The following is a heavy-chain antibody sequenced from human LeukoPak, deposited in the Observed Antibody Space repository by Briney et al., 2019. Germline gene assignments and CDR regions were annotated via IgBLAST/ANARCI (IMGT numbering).Heavy chain of an antibody. CDR2: IKQDGSEK. CDR1: GFNFNTYW. V-gene: IGHV3-7*01. CDR3: AELGITMIGGV. J-gene: IGHJ6*04. Sequence: GGSLRLSCAASGFNFNTYWMSWVRQAPGKGLEWVANIKQDGSEKFYVDSMKGRFTISRDNAKNSLYLQMNSLRAEDTAVYYCAELGITMIGGVWGKGTTVTISS. D-gene: IGHD3-10*02.